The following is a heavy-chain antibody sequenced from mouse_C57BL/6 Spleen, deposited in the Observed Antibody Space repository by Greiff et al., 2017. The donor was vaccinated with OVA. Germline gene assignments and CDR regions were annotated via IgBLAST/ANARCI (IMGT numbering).Heavy chain of an antibody. V-gene: IGHV1-80*01. Sequence: QVQLQQSGAELVKPGASVKISCKASGYAFSSYWMNWVKQRPGKGLEWIGQIYPGDGDTNYNGKFKGKATLTADKSSSTAYMQLSSLTSEDSAVYVCARKGGDSNYRYFDVWGTGTTVTVSS. D-gene: IGHD2-5*01. J-gene: IGHJ1*03. CDR1: GYAFSSYW. CDR2: IYPGDGDT. CDR3: ARKGGDSNYRYFDV.